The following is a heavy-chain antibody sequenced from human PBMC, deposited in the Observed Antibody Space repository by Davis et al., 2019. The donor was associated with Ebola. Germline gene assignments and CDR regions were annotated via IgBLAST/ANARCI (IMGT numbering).Heavy chain of an antibody. D-gene: IGHD6-13*01. CDR3: ARGTGAQGSSWYNWFDP. CDR1: GYTFTSYG. Sequence: AASVKVSCKASGYTFTSYGITWVRQAPGQGLEWMGWISAYNGNTNYAQKLQGRVTMTTDTFTSTVYMELSSLRSEDTAVYYCARGTGAQGSSWYNWFDPWGQGTLVTVSS. J-gene: IGHJ5*02. CDR2: ISAYNGNT. V-gene: IGHV1-18*01.